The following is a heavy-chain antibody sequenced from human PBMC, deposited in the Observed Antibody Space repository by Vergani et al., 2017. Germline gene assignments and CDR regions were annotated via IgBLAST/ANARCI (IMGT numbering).Heavy chain of an antibody. CDR3: ARGDYYDSSGLFASGVGEVD. CDR1: GFTFSSYS. Sequence: EVQLVESGGGLVKPGGSLRLSCAASGFTFSSYSMNWVRQAPGKGVEWVSSISISSSYIDYADSVKGRFTISRDNAKNSLYRQMNSLRAEDTAVYYCARGDYYDSSGLFASGVGEVDWGQGTLVTVSS. D-gene: IGHD3-22*01. CDR2: ISISSSYI. J-gene: IGHJ4*02. V-gene: IGHV3-21*01.